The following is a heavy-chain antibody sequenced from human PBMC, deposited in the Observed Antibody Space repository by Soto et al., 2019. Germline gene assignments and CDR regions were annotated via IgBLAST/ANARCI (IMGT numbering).Heavy chain of an antibody. D-gene: IGHD3-22*01. J-gene: IGHJ6*02. CDR1: GFTVSNNY. CDR2: IYSGGYT. V-gene: IGHV3-53*05. Sequence: PGGSLRLSCAVSGFTVSNNYMSWVRQAPGKGLEGVSVIYSGGYTAYGDSVKGRFTISRDNSKNTLYLQMNSLRSEDTAVYYCARVRYDSSGYYNYYYGMDVWGQGTTVTVSS. CDR3: ARVRYDSSGYYNYYYGMDV.